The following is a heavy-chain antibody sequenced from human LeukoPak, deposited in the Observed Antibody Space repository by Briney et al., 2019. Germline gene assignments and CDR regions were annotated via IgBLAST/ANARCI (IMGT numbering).Heavy chain of an antibody. Sequence: PGGSLRLSCAASGFTFSSYGMHWVRQAPGKGLEWVAVISYDGSNKYYADSVKGRFTISRDNSKNTLYLQMNSLRAEDTAVYYCAIIVGATAGSETDYWGQGTLVTVSS. J-gene: IGHJ4*02. D-gene: IGHD1-26*01. CDR3: AIIVGATAGSETDY. CDR2: ISYDGSNK. CDR1: GFTFSSYG. V-gene: IGHV3-30*03.